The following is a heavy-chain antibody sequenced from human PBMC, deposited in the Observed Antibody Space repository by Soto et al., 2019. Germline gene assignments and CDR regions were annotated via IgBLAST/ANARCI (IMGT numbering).Heavy chain of an antibody. Sequence: GGSLRLSCAASGFTFRSYTMSWVRQAPGKGLEWVSAISGSGGNTYYADSVEGRFTISRDNSKNTLFLQMNSLRADDTAVYYCAKIPFLVATNFDYWGQGTLVTVSS. J-gene: IGHJ4*02. CDR2: ISGSGGNT. CDR1: GFTFRSYT. V-gene: IGHV3-23*01. CDR3: AKIPFLVATNFDY. D-gene: IGHD5-12*01.